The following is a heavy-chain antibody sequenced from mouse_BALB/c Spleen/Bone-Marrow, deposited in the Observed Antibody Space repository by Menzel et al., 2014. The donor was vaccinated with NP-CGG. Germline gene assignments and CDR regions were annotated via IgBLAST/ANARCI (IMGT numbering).Heavy chain of an antibody. CDR2: INPGIGGT. CDR3: ARFTRDY. Sequence: QVHLQQSGDELVRPGTSVKVSCKASGYAFTNYLIEWFKQRPGQGLEWIGRINPGIGGTTYNAKFKGKATLTADKSSTTAYMQLSSLTPDDSAVYFCARFTRDYWGQGTTLTVSS. CDR1: GYAFTNYL. V-gene: IGHV1-54*01. J-gene: IGHJ2*01.